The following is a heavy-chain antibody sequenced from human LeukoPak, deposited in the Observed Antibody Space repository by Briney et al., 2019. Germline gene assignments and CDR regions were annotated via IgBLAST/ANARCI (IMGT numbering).Heavy chain of an antibody. J-gene: IGHJ4*02. CDR3: ARWGSSGYYYYFDY. V-gene: IGHV4-59*01. Sequence: SETLSLTCTVSGGSISSYYWSWIRQPPGKGLEWIGYIYYSGSTNYNPSLKSRVTISVDTSKNQFSLKLSSVTAADTAVYYCARWGSSGYYYYFDYWGQGTLVTVSS. CDR2: IYYSGST. D-gene: IGHD3-22*01. CDR1: GGSISSYY.